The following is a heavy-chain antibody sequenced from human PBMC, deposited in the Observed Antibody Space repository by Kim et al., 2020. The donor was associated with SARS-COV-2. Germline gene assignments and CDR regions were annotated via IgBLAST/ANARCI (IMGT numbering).Heavy chain of an antibody. V-gene: IGHV4-34*01. J-gene: IGHJ4*02. CDR3: ARTSSNTVTTKNFDY. D-gene: IGHD4-4*01. Sequence: PSLKGRVTISVDTSKNQFSLKLSSVTAADTAVYYCARTSSNTVTTKNFDYWGQGTLVTVSS.